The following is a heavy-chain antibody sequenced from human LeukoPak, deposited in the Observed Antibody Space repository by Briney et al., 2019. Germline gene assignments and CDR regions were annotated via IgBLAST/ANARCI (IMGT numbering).Heavy chain of an antibody. J-gene: IGHJ4*02. Sequence: GGSLRLSCAASGFTVSNFYMTWVRQAPGKGLECVSVIYSGGSANYADSVKGRFTISRDNSKNTLYLQMNSLRAEDTAVYYCARGLVYSGSHFDYWGQGTLVTVSS. D-gene: IGHD1-26*01. CDR1: GFTVSNFY. CDR3: ARGLVYSGSHFDY. CDR2: IYSGGSA. V-gene: IGHV3-66*01.